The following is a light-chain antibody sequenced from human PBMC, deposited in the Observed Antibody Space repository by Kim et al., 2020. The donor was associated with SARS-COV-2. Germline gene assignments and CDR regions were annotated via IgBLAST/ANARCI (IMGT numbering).Light chain of an antibody. Sequence: QSVLTQPPSASGAPGQSVTMSCSGNTSNIGSNTVNWYHQLPGTAPPLLIYANDQRPSGVPDRFSCSKSGTSASLAISRRQYDDEADDYCSAWDDTPNDYVFGSGTKVTVL. CDR1: TSNIGSNT. CDR3: SAWDDTPNDYV. V-gene: IGLV1-44*01. J-gene: IGLJ1*01. CDR2: AND.